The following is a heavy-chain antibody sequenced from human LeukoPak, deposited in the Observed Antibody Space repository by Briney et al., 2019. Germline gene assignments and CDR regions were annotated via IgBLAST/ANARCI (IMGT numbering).Heavy chain of an antibody. CDR3: TRGARKAGSSVALWAY. CDR1: GGSFGDYH. CDR2: INHSGTT. Sequence: SETLSLTCTIYGGSFGDYHRGWIRQAPGRGLEWIGQINHSGTTNYNPSLKSRVSVSVDTSKNQFSLRLSSVTAADTAMYYCTRGARKAGSSVALWAYWGQGTLVAVSS. J-gene: IGHJ4*02. V-gene: IGHV4-34*01. D-gene: IGHD6-19*01.